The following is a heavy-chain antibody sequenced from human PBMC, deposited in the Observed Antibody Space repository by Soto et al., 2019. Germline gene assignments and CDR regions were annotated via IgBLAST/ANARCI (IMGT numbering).Heavy chain of an antibody. CDR1: GYTFTSYG. CDR3: ARGEYGGNSETYYYGMDV. V-gene: IGHV1-18*01. D-gene: IGHD4-17*01. Sequence: ASVKVSCKASGYTFTSYGISWVRQAPGQGLEWMGWISAYNGNTNYAQKLQGRVTMTTDTSTSTAYMELRSLRSDDTAVYYCARGEYGGNSETYYYGMDVWGQGTTVNVSS. J-gene: IGHJ6*02. CDR2: ISAYNGNT.